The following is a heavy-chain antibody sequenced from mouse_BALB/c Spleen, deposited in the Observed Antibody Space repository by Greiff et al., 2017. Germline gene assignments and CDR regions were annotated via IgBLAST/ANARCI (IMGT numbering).Heavy chain of an antibody. V-gene: IGHV1S135*01. J-gene: IGHJ4*01. Sequence: EVHLVESGPELVKPGASVKVSCKASGYSFTDYNMYWVKQSHGKSLEWIGYIDPYNGGTSYNQKFKGKATLTVDKSSSTAFMHLNSLTSEDSAVYYCARKNLGYDYDGDYAMDYWGQGTSVTVSS. CDR3: ARKNLGYDYDGDYAMDY. CDR2: IDPYNGGT. D-gene: IGHD2-4*01. CDR1: GYSFTDYN.